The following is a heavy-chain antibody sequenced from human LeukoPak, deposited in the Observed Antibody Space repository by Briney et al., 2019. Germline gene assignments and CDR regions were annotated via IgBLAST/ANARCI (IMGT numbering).Heavy chain of an antibody. J-gene: IGHJ4*02. CDR1: GGSISSYY. D-gene: IGHD6-19*01. CDR3: AMTTPHSSGGSALAGGNYFDY. V-gene: IGHV4-34*01. CDR2: INHSGST. Sequence: SETLSLTCTVSGGSISSYYWSWIRQPPGKGLEWIGEINHSGSTNYNPSLKSRVTISVDTSKNQFSLKLSSVTAADTAVYYCAMTTPHSSGGSALAGGNYFDYWGQGTLVTVSS.